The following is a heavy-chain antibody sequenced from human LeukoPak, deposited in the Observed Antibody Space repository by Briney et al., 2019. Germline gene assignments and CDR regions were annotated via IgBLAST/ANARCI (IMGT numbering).Heavy chain of an antibody. CDR1: GYSFTDYY. Sequence: GASVKVSCKASGYSFTDYYLHWVQQAPGKGLEWMGRVDPEDGETIYAEKFQGRVTITADTSTDTAYMELSSLRSEDTAVYYCARDATVAGHYFDYWGQGTLVTVSS. D-gene: IGHD6-19*01. CDR3: ARDATVAGHYFDY. V-gene: IGHV1-69-2*01. CDR2: VDPEDGET. J-gene: IGHJ4*02.